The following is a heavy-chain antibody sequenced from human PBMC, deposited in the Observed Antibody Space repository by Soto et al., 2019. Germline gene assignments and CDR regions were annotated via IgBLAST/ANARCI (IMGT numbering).Heavy chain of an antibody. CDR1: GGSISSYY. D-gene: IGHD1-20*01. Sequence: SETLSLTCTVSGGSISSYYWSWIRQPAGKGLEWIGRIYTSGSTNYNPSLKSRVTMSVDTSKNQFSLKLSSVTAADTAVYYCARDRNWNFGGDWFDPWGQGTLVTVSS. J-gene: IGHJ5*02. V-gene: IGHV4-4*07. CDR2: IYTSGST. CDR3: ARDRNWNFGGDWFDP.